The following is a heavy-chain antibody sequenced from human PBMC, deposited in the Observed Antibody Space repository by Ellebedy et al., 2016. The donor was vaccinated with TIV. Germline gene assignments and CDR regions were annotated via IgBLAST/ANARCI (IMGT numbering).Heavy chain of an antibody. D-gene: IGHD2-2*01. CDR3: AKGHTASFFYLFDS. V-gene: IGHV3-23*01. CDR1: GFTAFNFA. CDR2: VGGVDDRT. J-gene: IGHJ5*01. Sequence: PGGSLRLSCEASGFTAFNFAMSWVRQAPGKGLEWVSAVGGVDDRTFYADAVKGRFTISRDNSKNTVTRQMQSLRAEDTALYYCAKGHTASFFYLFDSWGQGTLVTVSS.